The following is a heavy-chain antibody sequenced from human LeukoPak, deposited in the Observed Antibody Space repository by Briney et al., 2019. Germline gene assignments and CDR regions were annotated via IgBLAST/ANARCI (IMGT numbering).Heavy chain of an antibody. CDR1: GGSISSYY. CDR3: ARVRYNPIRFGELLYPYYMDV. V-gene: IGHV4-59*01. D-gene: IGHD3-10*01. CDR2: IYYSGST. Sequence: SETLSLTCTVSGGSISSYYWSWIRQPPGKGLEWIGYIYYSGSTNYNPSLKSRVTISVDTSKNQFSLKLSSVTGADTAVYYCARVRYNPIRFGELLYPYYMDVWGKGTTVTIS. J-gene: IGHJ6*03.